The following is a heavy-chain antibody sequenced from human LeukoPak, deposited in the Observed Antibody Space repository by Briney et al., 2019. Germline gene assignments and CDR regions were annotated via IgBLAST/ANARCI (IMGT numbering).Heavy chain of an antibody. Sequence: SETLSLTCTVSGDSISSSTYYGGWIRQPPGKGLEWIGSINNGGNTYYNPSLKSRVTLSVDTSKNQFSLKLSSVTAADTAVYYCARQRTGSYSDYWGQGTLVTVSS. CDR3: ARQRTGSYSDY. CDR1: GDSISSSTYY. CDR2: INNGGNT. J-gene: IGHJ4*02. D-gene: IGHD3/OR15-3a*01. V-gene: IGHV4-39*01.